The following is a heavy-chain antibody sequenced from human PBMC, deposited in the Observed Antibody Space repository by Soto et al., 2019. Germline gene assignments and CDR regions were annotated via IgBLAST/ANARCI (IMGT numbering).Heavy chain of an antibody. J-gene: IGHJ5*02. V-gene: IGHV1-46*01. CDR1: GYTFTSYY. CDR3: ARVAPTQNSFAP. Sequence: QVQLVQSGAEVKKPGASVKVSCKASGYTFTSYYMHWVRQAPGQGLEWMGIINPSGGSTSYAQKYQGGVNMTRDTSTSTVYVELRSVRSEDTAVYYCARVAPTQNSFAPWGQGTLVTVSS. CDR2: INPSGGST.